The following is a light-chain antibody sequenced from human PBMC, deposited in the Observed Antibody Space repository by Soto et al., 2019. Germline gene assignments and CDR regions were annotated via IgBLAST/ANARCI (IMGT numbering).Light chain of an antibody. CDR2: DAS. CDR3: QQCGSSST. CDR1: QNVYNN. Sequence: EIAMTQSPATLSGSPVEIGMGCFRASQNVYNNLAWYQQKPGQAPRLLIFDASTRATGIPARFSGSGSGTDFTLTISRLEPEDFAVYYCQQCGSSSTFGQGTRLEI. J-gene: IGKJ5*01. V-gene: IGKV3D-20*02.